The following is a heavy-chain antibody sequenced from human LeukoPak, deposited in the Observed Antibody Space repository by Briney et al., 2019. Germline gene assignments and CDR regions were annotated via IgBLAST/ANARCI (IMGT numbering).Heavy chain of an antibody. CDR3: ARGVVGATTVWFDP. D-gene: IGHD1-26*01. CDR2: IYYSGST. V-gene: IGHV4-59*01. J-gene: IGHJ5*02. CDR1: GGSLSGYY. Sequence: PSETLSLTCAVYGGSLSGYYWSWIRQPPGKGLEWIGYIYYSGSTNYNPSLKSRVTISVDTSKNQFSLKLSSVTAAHTAVYYCARGVVGATTVWFDPWGQGTLVTVSS.